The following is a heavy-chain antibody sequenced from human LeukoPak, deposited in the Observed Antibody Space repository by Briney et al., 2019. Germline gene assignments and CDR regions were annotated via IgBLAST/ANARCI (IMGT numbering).Heavy chain of an antibody. CDR2: ISSSSSYI. D-gene: IGHD1-26*01. CDR3: ARSLNSGSRGLPGN. Sequence: GGSLRLSCAASGFTFSSYEMNWVRQAPGKGLEWVSSISSSSSYIYYADSVKGRFTISRDNAKNSLYLQMNSLRAEDTAVYYCARSLNSGSRGLPGNWGQGTLVTVSS. CDR1: GFTFSSYE. J-gene: IGHJ4*02. V-gene: IGHV3-21*01.